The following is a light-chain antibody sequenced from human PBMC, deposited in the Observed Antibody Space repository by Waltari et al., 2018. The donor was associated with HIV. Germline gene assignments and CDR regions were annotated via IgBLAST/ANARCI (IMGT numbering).Light chain of an antibody. Sequence: QSALTQPPSASGSPGQSVTISCTGTRNDGGGYDYVSWYQQFPGKAPKLIIYQVTKRPSGVPDRFVGSKSGSTASLTVSGLQAEDEADYYCTSYAGSTFTIFGGGTKLTVL. CDR3: TSYAGSTFTI. CDR1: RNDGGGYDY. J-gene: IGLJ2*01. V-gene: IGLV2-8*01. CDR2: QVT.